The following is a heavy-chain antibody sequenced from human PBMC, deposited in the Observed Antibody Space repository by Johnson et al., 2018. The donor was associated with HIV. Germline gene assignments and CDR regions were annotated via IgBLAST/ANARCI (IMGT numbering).Heavy chain of an antibody. D-gene: IGHD3-16*01. CDR3: ARDRGYVWGVTGDASDI. CDR1: GFTVSSNY. J-gene: IGHJ3*02. Sequence: VQLVESGGGVVQPGRSLRLSCAASGFTVSSNYMSWVRQAPGKGLEWVSVIYSGGSTYYADSVKGRFTISRDNAKNSQYLQMNSLRAEDTALYYCARDRGYVWGVTGDASDIWGQGTMVTVSS. CDR2: IYSGGST. V-gene: IGHV3-66*01.